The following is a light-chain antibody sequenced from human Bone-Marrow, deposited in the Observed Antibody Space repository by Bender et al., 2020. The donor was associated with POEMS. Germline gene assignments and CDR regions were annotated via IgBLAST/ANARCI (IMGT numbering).Light chain of an antibody. J-gene: IGLJ3*02. V-gene: IGLV2-11*01. Sequence: QSALTQPRSVSGPPGQSVAISCTGTSTDVGISNYVSWYRQHPGRAPKLIIYEVTKRPSGVPDRFSGSKSGNTASLTISGLQAEDEADYYCCSYAGSYTWVFGGGTKLTVL. CDR3: CSYAGSYTWV. CDR1: STDVGISNY. CDR2: EVT.